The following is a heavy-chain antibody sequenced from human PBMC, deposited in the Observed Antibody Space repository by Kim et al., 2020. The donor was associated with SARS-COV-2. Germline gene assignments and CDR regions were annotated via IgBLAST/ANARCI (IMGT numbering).Heavy chain of an antibody. CDR3: AKDLGWGFDS. V-gene: IGHV3-23*01. J-gene: IGHJ4*02. CDR2: NT. Sequence: NTVYAASVTGPSTLTRDNSKSTLYLQTNSLRAEDTALYYCAKDLGWGFDSWGQGALVTVSS. D-gene: IGHD2-21*01.